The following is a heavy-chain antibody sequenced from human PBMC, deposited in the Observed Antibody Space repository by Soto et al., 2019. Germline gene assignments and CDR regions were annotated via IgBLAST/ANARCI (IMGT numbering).Heavy chain of an antibody. J-gene: IGHJ4*02. CDR3: AKGDCNSTSCYPFDY. V-gene: IGHV3-30*18. Sequence: QVQLVESGGGVVQPGRSLRLSCAASGFTFSSYGMHWVRQAPGKGLEWVAVISYDGSNKYYADSVKGRFTISRDNSKNTLYLQMNSLRAEDTAVYYCAKGDCNSTSCYPFDYWGQGTLVTVSS. D-gene: IGHD2-2*01. CDR1: GFTFSSYG. CDR2: ISYDGSNK.